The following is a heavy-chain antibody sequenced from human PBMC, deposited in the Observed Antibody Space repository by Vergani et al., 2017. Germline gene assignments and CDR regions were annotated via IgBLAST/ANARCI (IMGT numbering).Heavy chain of an antibody. Sequence: QVQLQESGPGLVKPSQTLSLTCSVSGGSISRNDYYWTWIRQPPGKGLEWLGYIYYSGSTNYNPSLKRRLTMSVDTSKNQFSLGLSSVTASDTAMYYCASKPTGTTWCSVKYYFDFWGQGTLVAVSS. CDR3: ASKPTGTTWCSVKYYFDF. J-gene: IGHJ4*02. CDR2: IYYSGST. V-gene: IGHV4-30-4*08. CDR1: GGSISRNDYY. D-gene: IGHD4/OR15-4a*01.